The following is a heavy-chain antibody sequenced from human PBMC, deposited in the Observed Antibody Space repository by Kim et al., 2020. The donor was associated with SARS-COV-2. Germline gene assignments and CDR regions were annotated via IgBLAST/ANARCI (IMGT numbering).Heavy chain of an antibody. V-gene: IGHV3-21*01. CDR1: GFTFSSYS. CDR3: ARGITMVRGADV. CDR2: ISSSSSYI. Sequence: GGSLRLSCAASGFTFSSYSMNWVRQAPGKGLEWVSSISSSSSYIYYADSVKDRFTISRDNAKNSLYLQMNSLRAEDTAVYYCARGITMVRGADVWGKGTTVTVSS. D-gene: IGHD3-10*01. J-gene: IGHJ6*04.